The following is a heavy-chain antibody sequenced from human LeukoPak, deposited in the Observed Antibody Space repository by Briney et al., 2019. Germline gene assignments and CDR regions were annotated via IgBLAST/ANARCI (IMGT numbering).Heavy chain of an antibody. CDR3: ARVQAVFQNFDY. V-gene: IGHV3-66*01. CDR1: GFTVSSSY. Sequence: GGSLRLSCAASGFTVSSSYISWVRQAPGKGLEWVSVMYSGGNTYYADSVKGRFTISRDKSKNTLYLQMNSLRAEDTAVYHCARVQAVFQNFDYWGQGTVVTVSS. J-gene: IGHJ4*02. CDR2: MYSGGNT.